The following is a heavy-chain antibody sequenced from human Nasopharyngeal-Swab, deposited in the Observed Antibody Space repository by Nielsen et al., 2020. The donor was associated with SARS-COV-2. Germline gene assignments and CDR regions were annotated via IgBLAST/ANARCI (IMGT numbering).Heavy chain of an antibody. CDR3: TRAMVRGAPNWFDP. CDR2: IRSKAYGGTT. CDR1: GFTFGDYA. V-gene: IGHV3-49*04. D-gene: IGHD3-10*01. J-gene: IGHJ5*02. Sequence: GGSLRLSCTASGFTFGDYAMSWVRQAPGKGLEWVGFIRSKAYGGTTEYAASAKGRFTISRDDSKSIAYLQMNSLKTEDTAVYYCTRAMVRGAPNWFDPWGQGTLVTVSS.